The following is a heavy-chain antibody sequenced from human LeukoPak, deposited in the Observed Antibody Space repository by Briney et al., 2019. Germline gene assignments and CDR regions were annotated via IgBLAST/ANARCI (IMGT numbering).Heavy chain of an antibody. V-gene: IGHV1-69*05. J-gene: IGHJ4*02. CDR1: GGTFSSYA. CDR3: ASRAAANDY. CDR2: IIPIFGTA. Sequence: ASVTVSFQASGGTFSSYAISWVRQAPGQGLEWMGGIIPIFGTANYAQKFQGRVTITTDESTSTAYKELSSLRSEDTAVYYCASRAAANDYWGQGTLVTVSP. D-gene: IGHD2-2*01.